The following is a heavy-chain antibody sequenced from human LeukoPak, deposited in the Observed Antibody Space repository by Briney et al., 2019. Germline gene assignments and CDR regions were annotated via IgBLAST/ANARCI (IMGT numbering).Heavy chain of an antibody. Sequence: VASVKVSCKASGGTFNSYSIIWVRQAPGQGLEWMGGIIPILGTANYAQKFQGRVTISADKSTSTAYMELSSLRSEDTAVYYCGRGARPPHYYYYMDVWGKGTTVTVSS. V-gene: IGHV1-69*08. CDR3: GRGARPPHYYYYMDV. J-gene: IGHJ6*03. CDR1: GGTFNSYS. CDR2: IIPILGTA. D-gene: IGHD5-12*01.